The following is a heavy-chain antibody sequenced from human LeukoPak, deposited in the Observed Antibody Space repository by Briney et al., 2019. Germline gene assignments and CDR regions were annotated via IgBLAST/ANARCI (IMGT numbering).Heavy chain of an antibody. Sequence: SETLSLTCTVSGDSISTYYWSWIRQPPGKGLEWIGYIYYRVTSDYNPSLKSRVTMSVDMSTRQISLKLSSVTAADTAVYYCARVPVVVTAIGGDYFDYWGQGTLVTVSS. V-gene: IGHV4-59*01. CDR1: GDSISTYY. CDR3: ARVPVVVTAIGGDYFDY. D-gene: IGHD2-21*02. CDR2: IYYRVTS. J-gene: IGHJ4*02.